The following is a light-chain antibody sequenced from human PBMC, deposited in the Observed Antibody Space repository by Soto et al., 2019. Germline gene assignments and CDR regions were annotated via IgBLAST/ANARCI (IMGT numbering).Light chain of an antibody. Sequence: EIVLTQSPSTLSLSPGERATLSCRASQSVCSYLAWYQQKPGQAPRLLIYDASNRATGIPARFSGSGSGTDFTLTISSLEPEDFAVYHCQQRSNWPAWTFGQATKVDIK. CDR3: QQRSNWPAWT. CDR2: DAS. V-gene: IGKV3-11*01. J-gene: IGKJ1*01. CDR1: QSVCSY.